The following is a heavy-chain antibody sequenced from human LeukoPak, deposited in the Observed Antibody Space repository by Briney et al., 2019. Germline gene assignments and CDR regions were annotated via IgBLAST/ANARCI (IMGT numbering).Heavy chain of an antibody. CDR1: GFTFSSYS. D-gene: IGHD4-17*01. CDR3: ARVGGLKVTTDDY. Sequence: GGSLRLSCAASGFTFSSYSMNWVRQAPGKGLEWVSSISSSSSYIYYADSVKGRFTISRDNAKNSLYLQMNSLRAEDTAVYYCARVGGLKVTTDDYWGQGTLVTVSS. J-gene: IGHJ4*02. CDR2: ISSSSSYI. V-gene: IGHV3-21*01.